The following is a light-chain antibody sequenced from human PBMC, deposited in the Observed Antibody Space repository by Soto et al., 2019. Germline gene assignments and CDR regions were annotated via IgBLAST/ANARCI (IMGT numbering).Light chain of an antibody. Sequence: IQLTQSPSSLSASVGDRVTITCRASQGISSYLAWYQQKPGKAPNLLIYAASTLQSGVPSRFSGSGSGTDFTLTISSLQPEDFATYYCQQLNTYPATFGGGTKVEIK. CDR2: AAS. V-gene: IGKV1-9*01. CDR3: QQLNTYPAT. J-gene: IGKJ4*01. CDR1: QGISSY.